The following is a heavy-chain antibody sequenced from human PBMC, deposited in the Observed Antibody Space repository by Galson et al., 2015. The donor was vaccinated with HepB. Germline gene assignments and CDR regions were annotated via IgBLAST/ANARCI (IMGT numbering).Heavy chain of an antibody. J-gene: IGHJ6*02. Sequence: SVKVSCKASGYTFTGYYMHWVRQAPGQGLEWMGWINPNSGGTNYAQKFQGWVTMTRDTSISTAYMELSRLRSDDTAVYYCARGITIFGVVIWDYYYYYGMDVWGQGTTVTVSS. CDR1: GYTFTGYY. V-gene: IGHV1-2*04. CDR2: INPNSGGT. D-gene: IGHD3-3*01. CDR3: ARGITIFGVVIWDYYYYYGMDV.